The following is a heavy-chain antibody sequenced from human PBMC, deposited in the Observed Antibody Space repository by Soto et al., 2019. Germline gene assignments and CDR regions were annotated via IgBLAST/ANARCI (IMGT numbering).Heavy chain of an antibody. CDR3: LAAGDAFDI. D-gene: IGHD6-19*01. Sequence: QVQLVESGGGLVKPGGSLRLSCAASGFTFSDYYMSWIRQAPGKGLEWVSYISNSGRTIYYADSVMGRGTIYRDNAKHSLNLQVNSLRVDDTAVDDCLAAGDAFDIWGQGTMVTVSS. CDR2: ISNSGRTI. V-gene: IGHV3-11*01. J-gene: IGHJ3*02. CDR1: GFTFSDYY.